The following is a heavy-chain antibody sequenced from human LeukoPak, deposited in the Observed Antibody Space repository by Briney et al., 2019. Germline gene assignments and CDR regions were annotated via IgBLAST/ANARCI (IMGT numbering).Heavy chain of an antibody. Sequence: GGSPRLSCAASGFTFSNAWMSWVRQAPGKGLERVGRIKSKTDGGTTDYAAPVKGRFTISRGNSKNTLYLQMNSLKTEDTAVYYCTTDQQGYYDYVGGSYTAFDIWGQGTMVTVSS. J-gene: IGHJ3*02. CDR1: GFTFSNAW. V-gene: IGHV3-15*01. CDR2: IKSKTDGGTT. CDR3: TTDQQGYYDYVGGSYTAFDI. D-gene: IGHD3-16*01.